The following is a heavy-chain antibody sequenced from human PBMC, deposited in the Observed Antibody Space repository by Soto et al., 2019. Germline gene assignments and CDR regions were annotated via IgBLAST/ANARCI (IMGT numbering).Heavy chain of an antibody. CDR2: INERGST. J-gene: IGHJ4*02. CDR1: GQSFSGHS. CDR3: ARGSGIVALPGELEDVKYDY. D-gene: IGHD1-1*01. V-gene: IGHV4-34*01. Sequence: QVQLQQWGAGLVKPSETLSLSCAVYGQSFSGHSWAWIRQPPGKGLEWIGEINERGSTYYNPSLKSRVTISTDTSKNQFSLKLSSVSAADTAAYCCARGSGIVALPGELEDVKYDYWGQGTLVNVSS.